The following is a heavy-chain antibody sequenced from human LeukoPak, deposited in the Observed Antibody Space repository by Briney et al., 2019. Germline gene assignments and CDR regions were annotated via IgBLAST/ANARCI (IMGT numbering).Heavy chain of an antibody. CDR2: IYSGGST. CDR1: GFTVSSNY. D-gene: IGHD2-21*02. Sequence: PGGSLRLSCAASGFTVSSNYMSWVRQAPGKGLEWVSVIYSGGSTYYADSVKGRFTISRDNSKNTLYLQMNSLRAEDTAVYYCARDPGRVTVMTDHQDYWGQGTLVTVSS. CDR3: ARDPGRVTVMTDHQDY. J-gene: IGHJ4*02. V-gene: IGHV3-53*01.